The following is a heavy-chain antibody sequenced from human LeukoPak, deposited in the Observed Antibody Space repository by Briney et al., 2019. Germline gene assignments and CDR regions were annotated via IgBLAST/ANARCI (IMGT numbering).Heavy chain of an antibody. J-gene: IGHJ4*02. CDR1: GFTFSSYS. V-gene: IGHV3-48*01. CDR2: ISSSSSTI. D-gene: IGHD6-19*01. CDR3: ARGSSGSDY. Sequence: PGGSLRLSCAASGFTFSSYSMNWVRQAPGKGLEWVSYISSSSSTIYYADSVKGRFTISRDNAKNSLYLQMNSLRAEDTAVYYCARGSSGSDYWGQGTLVTVSS.